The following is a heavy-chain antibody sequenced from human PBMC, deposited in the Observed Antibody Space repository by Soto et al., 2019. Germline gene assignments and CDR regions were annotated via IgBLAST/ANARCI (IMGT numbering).Heavy chain of an antibody. CDR3: AAVRVPFGVLTGYYIYYYYYGMDV. V-gene: IGHV1-58*01. D-gene: IGHD3-9*01. Sequence: ASVKVSCKASGFTFTSSAVQWVRQARGQRLEWIGWIVVGSGNTNYAQKFQERVTITRDMSTSTAYMELSSLRSEDTAVYYCAAVRVPFGVLTGYYIYYYYYGMDVWGQGTTVTVSS. CDR2: IVVGSGNT. CDR1: GFTFTSSA. J-gene: IGHJ6*02.